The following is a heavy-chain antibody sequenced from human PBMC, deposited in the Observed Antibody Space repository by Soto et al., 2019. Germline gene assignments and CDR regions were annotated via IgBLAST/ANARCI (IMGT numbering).Heavy chain of an antibody. CDR3: ARIFHDYGDYESARDAFDI. V-gene: IGHV3-30-3*01. Sequence: QVQLVESGGGVVQPGRSLRLSCAASGFTFSSYAMHWVRQAPGKGLEWVAVISYDGSNKYYADSVKGRFTISRDNSKNTLYLQMNSLRAEDTAVYYCARIFHDYGDYESARDAFDIWGQGTMVTVSS. CDR1: GFTFSSYA. J-gene: IGHJ3*02. CDR2: ISYDGSNK. D-gene: IGHD4-17*01.